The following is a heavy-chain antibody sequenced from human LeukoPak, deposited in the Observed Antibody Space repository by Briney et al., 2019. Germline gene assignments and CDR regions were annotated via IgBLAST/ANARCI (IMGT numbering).Heavy chain of an antibody. CDR2: IIPILGIA. CDR3: ARDPSPFSAHCDHTSCYDD. V-gene: IGHV1-69*04. CDR1: GGTFSSYA. D-gene: IGHD2-2*01. Sequence: ASVKVSCKASGGTFSSYAISWVRQAPGQGLEWMGRIIPILGIANYAQKFQGRVTITADKSTSTAYMELSSLRSEDTAVYYCARDPSPFSAHCDHTSCYDDWGQGTLVTVSS. J-gene: IGHJ4*02.